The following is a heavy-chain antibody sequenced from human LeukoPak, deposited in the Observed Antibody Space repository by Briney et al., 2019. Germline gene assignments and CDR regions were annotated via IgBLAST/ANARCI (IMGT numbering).Heavy chain of an antibody. J-gene: IGHJ6*03. Sequence: ASVKVSCKASGGTFSSYAISWVRQAPGQGLEWMGRIIPILGIANYAQKFQGRVTITTDESTSTAYMELSSLRSEDTAVYYCARAQPREDCSSTSCYLYYYYYMDVWGKGTTVTVSS. CDR2: IIPILGIA. CDR3: ARAQPREDCSSTSCYLYYYYYMDV. D-gene: IGHD2-2*01. CDR1: GGTFSSYA. V-gene: IGHV1-69*04.